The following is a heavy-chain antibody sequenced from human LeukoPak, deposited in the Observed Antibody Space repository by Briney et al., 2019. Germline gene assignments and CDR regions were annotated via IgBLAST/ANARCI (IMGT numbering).Heavy chain of an antibody. J-gene: IGHJ4*02. Sequence: GGSLRLSCAASGFTFRSHAMSWVRQAPGKGLEWVSTITSISNTYYPDSVKGRFTISRGNSRDTLYLQMNTLRAEDTAIYYCAHRTAFDSWGQGTLVTVSS. CDR1: GFTFRSHA. CDR3: AHRTAFDS. CDR2: ITSISNT. D-gene: IGHD1-14*01. V-gene: IGHV3-23*01.